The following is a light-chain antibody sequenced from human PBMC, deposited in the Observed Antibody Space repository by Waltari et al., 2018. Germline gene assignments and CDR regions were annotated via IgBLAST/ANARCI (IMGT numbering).Light chain of an antibody. CDR2: GAF. Sequence: EIVLTQSPGTLSLSPGDRATLSCRASQSVSSSDLVWYQHRPGQAPSLLIYGAFNMASDSQDRFSGRGSGTDFILTISRLEPEDFALYYCQQFGYSPPYTFGQGTKLEI. CDR1: QSVSSSD. J-gene: IGKJ2*01. V-gene: IGKV3-20*01. CDR3: QQFGYSPPYT.